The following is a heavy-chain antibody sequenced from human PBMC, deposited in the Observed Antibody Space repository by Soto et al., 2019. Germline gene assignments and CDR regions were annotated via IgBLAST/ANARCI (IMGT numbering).Heavy chain of an antibody. CDR2: VNPKRGDA. J-gene: IGHJ2*01. CDR3: ARDPGIPGRFWYFDL. D-gene: IGHD3-3*01. Sequence: QVLLVQSGAEMKKPGASVKVSCKASGYKFSDYYIHWVRQAPGQGLEWMGWVNPKRGDAIYAQKFQGWVTMTRDAAISTAYLELNRPSSDDTATYYCARDPGIPGRFWYFDLWGRGTLITVSS. CDR1: GYKFSDYY. V-gene: IGHV1-2*04.